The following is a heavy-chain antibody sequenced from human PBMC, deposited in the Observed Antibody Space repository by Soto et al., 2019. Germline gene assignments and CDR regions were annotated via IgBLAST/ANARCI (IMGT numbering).Heavy chain of an antibody. V-gene: IGHV4-59*01. J-gene: IGHJ3*02. CDR2: ISYSGST. CDR3: AASYYAILTGHFAFDI. Sequence: SETLSLTCSVSGDSISSSYWAWIRQPPGKGLEWIGYISYSGSTNSNPSLKSRVTIFVHTSGNQFSLSLSSVTAADTAVYFCAASYYAILTGHFAFDIWGHGTMVTVSS. D-gene: IGHD3-9*01. CDR1: GDSISSSY.